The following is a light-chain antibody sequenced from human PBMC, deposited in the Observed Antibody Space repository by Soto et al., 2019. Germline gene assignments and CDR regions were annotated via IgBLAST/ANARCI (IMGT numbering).Light chain of an antibody. CDR2: STT. Sequence: QAVVTQEPSLTVSPGGTVTLTCASRTGPVTSDYYPNWFQQKPGQSPRALIYSTTKKHSWTPARFSGSLLGGKAALTLSGVQPEAEADYYCLLYYGAAMGFGGGTKLTVL. V-gene: IGLV7-43*01. CDR3: LLYYGAAMG. CDR1: TGPVTSDYY. J-gene: IGLJ2*01.